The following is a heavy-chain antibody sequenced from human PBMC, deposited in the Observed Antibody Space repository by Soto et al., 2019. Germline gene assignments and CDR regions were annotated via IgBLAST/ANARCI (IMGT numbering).Heavy chain of an antibody. CDR1: TFTFRSDW. CDR2: IRPDGGEK. D-gene: IGHD3-9*01. J-gene: IGHJ4*02. V-gene: IGHV3-7*03. Sequence: GGSLRLSCAASTFTFRSDWMSWVRQAPGKGLEWVANIRPDGGEKYYVDSVKGRFTISRDNAKNSLYLEMNNLRDEDTAVYYCAKVSDVDWLFWWGQGTLVTVSS. CDR3: AKVSDVDWLFW.